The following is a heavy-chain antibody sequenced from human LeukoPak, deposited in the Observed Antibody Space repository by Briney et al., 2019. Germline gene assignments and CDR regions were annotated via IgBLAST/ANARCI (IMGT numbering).Heavy chain of an antibody. J-gene: IGHJ6*02. CDR2: INPSGGST. Sequence: GASVKVSCKASGYTFTSYYMHWVRQAPGQGLEWMGIINPSGGSTSYAQKFQGRVTMTRDTSTSTAYMELRSLRSDDTAVYYCARASGYSGTYYYYGMDVWGQGTTVTVSS. CDR1: GYTFTSYY. V-gene: IGHV1-46*01. D-gene: IGHD5-12*01. CDR3: ARASGYSGTYYYYGMDV.